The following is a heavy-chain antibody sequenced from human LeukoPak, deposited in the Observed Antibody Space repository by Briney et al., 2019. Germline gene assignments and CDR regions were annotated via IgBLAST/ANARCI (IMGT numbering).Heavy chain of an antibody. CDR3: ARGTMGDYALDY. Sequence: SETLSVTCDVSGGSISSGGYSWSWIRQPPGKVLEWIGYIYHSGSTYHNPSLKSRVTISVDRSKNQFSLKLSSVTAADTAVYYCARGTMGDYALDYWGQGTLVTVSS. D-gene: IGHD4-17*01. V-gene: IGHV4-30-2*01. CDR2: IYHSGST. J-gene: IGHJ4*02. CDR1: GGSISSGGYS.